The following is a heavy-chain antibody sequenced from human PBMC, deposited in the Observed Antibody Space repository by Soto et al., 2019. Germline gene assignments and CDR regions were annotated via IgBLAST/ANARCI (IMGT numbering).Heavy chain of an antibody. CDR3: ARHITLVRGVITEEECSFDY. Sequence: ASVKVACKGSGYTFTSYGISWVLQAPGEGLEWMGWISAYNGNTNYAQKLQGRVTMTTDTSTSTAYMELRSLRSDDTAVYYCARHITLVRGVITEEECSFDYWGPGTLVTVFS. CDR2: ISAYNGNT. J-gene: IGHJ4*02. CDR1: GYTFTSYG. V-gene: IGHV1-18*01. D-gene: IGHD3-10*01.